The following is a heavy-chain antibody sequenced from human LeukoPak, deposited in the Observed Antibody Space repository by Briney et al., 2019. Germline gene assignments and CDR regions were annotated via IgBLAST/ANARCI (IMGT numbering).Heavy chain of an antibody. CDR3: ARGQANTTFDY. D-gene: IGHD1-14*01. CDR1: GFTFSSYG. CDR2: ISYDGSNK. J-gene: IGHJ4*02. Sequence: GGSLRLSCAASGFTFSSYGMPWVRQAPGKGLEWVAVISYDGSNKYYADSVKGRFTISRDNSKNTLYLQMNSLRAEDTAVYYCARGQANTTFDYWGQGTLVTVSS. V-gene: IGHV3-30*03.